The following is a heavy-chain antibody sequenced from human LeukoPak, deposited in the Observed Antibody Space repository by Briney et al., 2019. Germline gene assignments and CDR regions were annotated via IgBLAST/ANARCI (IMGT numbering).Heavy chain of an antibody. J-gene: IGHJ4*02. CDR1: GGSISSSSYY. V-gene: IGHV4-39*07. Sequence: SETLSLTCTVSGGSISSSSYYWGWIRQPPGKGLEWIGSIYYSGSTYYNPSLKSRVTISVDTSKNQFSLKLSSVTAADTAVYYCARVRDSWVITSGLGYWGQGTLVTVSS. CDR2: IYYSGST. D-gene: IGHD3-16*01. CDR3: ARVRDSWVITSGLGY.